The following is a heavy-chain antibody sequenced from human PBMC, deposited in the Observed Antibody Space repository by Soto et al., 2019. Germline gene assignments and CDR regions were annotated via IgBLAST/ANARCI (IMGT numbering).Heavy chain of an antibody. V-gene: IGHV3-48*01. D-gene: IGHD1-26*01. CDR2: ISSSSSTI. CDR3: ARGVGAFDY. CDR1: GFTFSSYS. J-gene: IGHJ4*02. Sequence: EVPLVESGGGLVQPGGSLRLSCAASGFTFSSYSMNWVRQAPGKGLEWVSYISSSSSTIYYADSVKGRFTISRDNAKNSLYLQMNSLRAEDTAVYYCARGVGAFDYWGQGTLVTVSS.